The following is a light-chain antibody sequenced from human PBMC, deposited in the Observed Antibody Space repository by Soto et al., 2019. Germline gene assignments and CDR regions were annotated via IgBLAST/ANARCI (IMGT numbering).Light chain of an antibody. V-gene: IGLV1-44*01. J-gene: IGLJ3*02. Sequence: QSVLTPAPSASGTTGHRATISSSGTSSNIGSNTVNWYHQPPGTAPKLLIYNHGQRPSGVPDRFSGSKSGTSASLAIGGLQSEDEADYYCAACDGSLNCWVFGGGTKLTVL. CDR1: SSNIGSNT. CDR2: NHG. CDR3: AACDGSLNCWV.